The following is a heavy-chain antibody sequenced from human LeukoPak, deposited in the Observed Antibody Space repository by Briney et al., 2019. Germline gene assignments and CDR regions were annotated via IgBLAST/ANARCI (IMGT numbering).Heavy chain of an antibody. V-gene: IGHV4-38-2*02. Sequence: SETLSLTCTVSGYSISSGYYWGWIRQPPGKGLEWIGSIYHSGSTYYNPSLKSRVTISVDTSKNQFSLKLSSVTAADTAVYYCARGTGIDDAFDIWGQGTMVTVSS. CDR2: IYHSGST. D-gene: IGHD1-1*01. J-gene: IGHJ3*02. CDR1: GYSISSGYY. CDR3: ARGTGIDDAFDI.